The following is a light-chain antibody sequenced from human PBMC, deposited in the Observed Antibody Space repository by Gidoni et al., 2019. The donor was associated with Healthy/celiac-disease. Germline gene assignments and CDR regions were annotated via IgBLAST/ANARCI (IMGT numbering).Light chain of an antibody. J-gene: IGKJ1*01. CDR2: GAS. CDR1: QSVSSN. V-gene: IGKV3-15*01. CDR3: QQYNNWPRT. Sequence: ELVMTQSPATLSVSPGERATLSCRASQSVSSNLAWYQQKPGQAPRLLIYGASTRATGIPARFSGSGSGTEFTLTISSLQSEDFAVYYCQQYNNWPRTFXXXTKVEIK.